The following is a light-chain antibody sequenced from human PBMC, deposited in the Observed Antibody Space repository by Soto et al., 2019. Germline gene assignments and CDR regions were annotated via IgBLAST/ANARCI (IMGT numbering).Light chain of an antibody. J-gene: IGLJ1*01. Sequence: QSVLTQPPSVSGAPGQRVTISCTGGSSNIGAGYDVHWYQQLPGTAPKLLIYGNSNRPSGVPDRFSGSKSGTSASLAITGLQAEDEADYYCQSYDSSLSGSNVFGTGTKVTVL. CDR1: SSNIGAGYD. CDR3: QSYDSSLSGSNV. V-gene: IGLV1-40*01. CDR2: GNS.